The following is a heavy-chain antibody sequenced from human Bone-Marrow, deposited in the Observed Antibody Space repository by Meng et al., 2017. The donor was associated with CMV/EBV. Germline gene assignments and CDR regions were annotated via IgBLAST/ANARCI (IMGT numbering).Heavy chain of an antibody. CDR3: AREVRAPFDY. CDR1: GGTFSSYA. D-gene: IGHD3-22*01. CDR2: IIPILGIA. Sequence: SVKVSCKASGGTFSSYAISWVRQAPGQGLEWMGGIIPILGIANYAQKFQGRVTMTRDTSTSTVYMELSSLRSEDTAVYYCAREVRAPFDYWGQGTLVTVSS. V-gene: IGHV1-69*10. J-gene: IGHJ4*02.